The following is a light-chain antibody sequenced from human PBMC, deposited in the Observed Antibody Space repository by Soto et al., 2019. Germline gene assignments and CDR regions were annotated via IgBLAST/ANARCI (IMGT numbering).Light chain of an antibody. J-gene: IGKJ1*01. V-gene: IGKV1-5*01. CDR2: DAS. CDR1: QTISFS. Sequence: DIQMTQSPSTLSASVGDRVTITCLASQTISFSLAWYQQKPGKAPKLLIYDASTLQSGVPSRFSGSGSGTEFTLTISSLQPDDFATYYCQHYNSYSEAFGQGTKVDIK. CDR3: QHYNSYSEA.